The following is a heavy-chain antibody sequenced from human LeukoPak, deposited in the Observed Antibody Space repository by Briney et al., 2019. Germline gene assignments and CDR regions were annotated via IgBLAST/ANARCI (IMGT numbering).Heavy chain of an antibody. CDR2: ISGSDSST. Sequence: PGGSLRLSCAASGFTFTYFTMTWVRQVPGKGLEWVSGISGSDSSTYSADSVKGRFTISRDDSQNTLYLHMNSLRAEDTAIYYCARVSALRSSGWFGVFDFWGQGTQVTVSS. V-gene: IGHV3-23*01. CDR3: ARVSALRSSGWFGVFDF. D-gene: IGHD6-19*01. J-gene: IGHJ4*02. CDR1: GFTFTYFT.